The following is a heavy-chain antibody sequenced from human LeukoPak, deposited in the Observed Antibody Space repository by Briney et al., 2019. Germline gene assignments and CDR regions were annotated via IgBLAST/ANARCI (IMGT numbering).Heavy chain of an antibody. CDR2: LYNNGGT. Sequence: KASETLSLTCTASDGSINNYYWSWIRQPPGKGLEWIGYLYNNGGTRYNPSLRSRVTISVDTSKNLFSLKLSSVTAADTAVYYCARGPPLGTSATGYYYLDYWGQGTLVTVSS. D-gene: IGHD3-9*01. CDR1: DGSINNYY. J-gene: IGHJ4*02. CDR3: ARGPPLGTSATGYYYLDY. V-gene: IGHV4-59*08.